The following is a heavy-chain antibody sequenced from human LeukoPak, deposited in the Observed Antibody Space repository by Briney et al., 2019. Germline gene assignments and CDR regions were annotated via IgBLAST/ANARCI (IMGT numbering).Heavy chain of an antibody. Sequence: GGSLRLSCAASGFTFSSYWMHWVRQAPGKGLVWVSRINSDGSSTNYADSVKGRFTISRDNAKNTLYLQVKSLRAEDTAEYYCARGPSGWGSLDSWGQGTLVTVSS. D-gene: IGHD7-27*01. J-gene: IGHJ4*02. CDR3: ARGPSGWGSLDS. CDR2: INSDGSST. V-gene: IGHV3-74*01. CDR1: GFTFSSYW.